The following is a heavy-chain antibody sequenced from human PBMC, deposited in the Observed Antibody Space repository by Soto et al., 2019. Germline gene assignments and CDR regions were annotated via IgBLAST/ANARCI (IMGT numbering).Heavy chain of an antibody. Sequence: SETLSLTCAVYGGSFSGYYWSWIRQPPGKGLEWIGEINHSGSTNYNPSLKSRVTISVDTSKNQFSLKLSSVTAADTAVYYCARTVLTGTTSSLPFDYWGQGTLVTVSS. D-gene: IGHD1-7*01. CDR1: GGSFSGYY. CDR3: ARTVLTGTTSSLPFDY. CDR2: INHSGST. V-gene: IGHV4-34*01. J-gene: IGHJ4*02.